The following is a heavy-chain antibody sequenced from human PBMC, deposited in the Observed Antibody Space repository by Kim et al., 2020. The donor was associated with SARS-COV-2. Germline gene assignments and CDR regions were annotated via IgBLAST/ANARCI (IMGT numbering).Heavy chain of an antibody. Sequence: GGSLRLSCAASGFTFSSYGMHWVRQAPGKGLEWVAVISYDGSNKYYADSVKGRFTISRDNSKNTLYLQMNSLRAEDTAVYYCASPLEAMIVVDHAFDIWGQGTMVTVSS. D-gene: IGHD3-22*01. V-gene: IGHV3-30*03. CDR1: GFTFSSYG. CDR2: ISYDGSNK. J-gene: IGHJ3*02. CDR3: ASPLEAMIVVDHAFDI.